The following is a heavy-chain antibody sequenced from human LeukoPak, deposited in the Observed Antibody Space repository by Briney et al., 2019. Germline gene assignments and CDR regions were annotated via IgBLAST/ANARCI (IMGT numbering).Heavy chain of an antibody. CDR3: ARVKVVAATLDGYFDY. CDR2: IYYSGST. D-gene: IGHD2-15*01. CDR1: GGSISSGGYY. Sequence: PSETLSLTCTVSGGSISSGGYYWSWIRQHPGKGLEWIGYIYYSGSTYYNPSLKSRVTISVDTSKNQFSLKLSSVTAADTAVYYCARVKVVAATLDGYFDYWGQGTLVTVSS. V-gene: IGHV4-31*03. J-gene: IGHJ4*02.